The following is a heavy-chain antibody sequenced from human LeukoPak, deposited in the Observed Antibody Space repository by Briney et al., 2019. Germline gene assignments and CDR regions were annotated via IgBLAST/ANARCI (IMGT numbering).Heavy chain of an antibody. Sequence: GASVKVSCKASGYTFTSYGISWVRQAPGQGLEWMGWISAYNGNTNYAQKPQGRVTMTTDTSTSTAYMELRSLRSDDTAVYYCARGESSGWYGKVWFDPWGQGTLVTVSS. CDR3: ARGESSGWYGKVWFDP. D-gene: IGHD6-19*01. V-gene: IGHV1-18*01. J-gene: IGHJ5*02. CDR1: GYTFTSYG. CDR2: ISAYNGNT.